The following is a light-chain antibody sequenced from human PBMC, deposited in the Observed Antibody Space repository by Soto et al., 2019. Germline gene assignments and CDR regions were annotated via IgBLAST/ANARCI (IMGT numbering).Light chain of an antibody. Sequence: LKQSPATLSLSQGDRATLSCRASQSIDRYLAWYQQKPGQAPRLLIYGASTRATGIPARFSGSGSGTDFTLTSSRLEPEDCAVYYCHQYGSSGTFGQGTKVDIK. J-gene: IGKJ1*01. V-gene: IGKV3-20*01. CDR1: QSIDRY. CDR3: HQYGSSGT. CDR2: GAS.